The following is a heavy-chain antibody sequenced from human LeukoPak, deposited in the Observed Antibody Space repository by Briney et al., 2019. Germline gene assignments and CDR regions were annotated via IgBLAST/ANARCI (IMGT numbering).Heavy chain of an antibody. CDR2: ISGSAGST. CDR3: AKDLLDYYGSGSSSFDY. V-gene: IGHV3-23*01. J-gene: IGHJ4*02. D-gene: IGHD3-10*01. Sequence: GSLRLSCAASGFTFSSYAMSWVRQAPGKGLEWVSLISGSAGSTYYADSVKGRFTISRDNSKNTLYLQMNSLRAEDTAVYYCAKDLLDYYGSGSSSFDYWGQGTLVTVSS. CDR1: GFTFSSYA.